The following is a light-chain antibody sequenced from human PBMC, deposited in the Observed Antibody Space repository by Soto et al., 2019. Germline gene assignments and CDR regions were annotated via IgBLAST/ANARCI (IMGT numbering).Light chain of an antibody. Sequence: DIQMTQSPSSLSASVGDTVTITCRASQSISVHLNWYQQKPGKVPKLLIYAASNLQSGVPLRFSGSGSETDFALTISSLQPEDFATYYCQPRYITPYTFGQGNKLEIK. CDR2: AAS. CDR1: QSISVH. CDR3: QPRYITPYT. J-gene: IGKJ2*01. V-gene: IGKV1-39*01.